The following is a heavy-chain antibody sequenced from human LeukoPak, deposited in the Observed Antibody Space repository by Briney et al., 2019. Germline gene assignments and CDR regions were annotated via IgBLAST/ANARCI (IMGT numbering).Heavy chain of an antibody. D-gene: IGHD6-13*01. CDR2: INYDGTEQ. Sequence: GGSLRLSCAVSGFRFSTYGMNWVRQAPSKRLGWAAFINYDGTEQYYADSVKGRFSISRDNSKDTLFLQMNSLRAEDTAVYYCAKGLGKAGASNTWYFDLWGRGTLVTVSS. V-gene: IGHV3-30*02. CDR1: GFRFSTYG. J-gene: IGHJ2*01. CDR3: AKGLGKAGASNTWYFDL.